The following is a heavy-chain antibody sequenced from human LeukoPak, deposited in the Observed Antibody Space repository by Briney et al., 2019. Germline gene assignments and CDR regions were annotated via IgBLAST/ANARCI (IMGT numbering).Heavy chain of an antibody. V-gene: IGHV3-7*01. J-gene: IGHJ5*02. Sequence: LGGSLRLSCAASGFTLSSFWMTWVRQAPGKGLEWVANIKQDGSEKYYVDSVKGRFTISRDNAKNSLFLQMNSLRAEDTAVYYCARDQAGFDPWGRGTRVTVSS. CDR1: GFTLSSFW. CDR2: IKQDGSEK. CDR3: ARDQAGFDP.